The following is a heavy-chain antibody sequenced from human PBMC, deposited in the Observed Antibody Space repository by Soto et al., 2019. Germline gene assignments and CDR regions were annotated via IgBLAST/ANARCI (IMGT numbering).Heavy chain of an antibody. CDR3: ARGYRISMVILTTNYFDS. CDR2: IHHGGST. CDR1: GWPFGGFY. J-gene: IGHJ4*02. V-gene: IGHV4-34*01. D-gene: IGHD3-10*01. Sequence: SEALSVTCAVNGWPFGGFYWTWIRQSPGKGLEWIGEIHHGGSTNYNPSLKSRVTMSLDTSKNQFSLKLTSVTAADTAVYYCARGYRISMVILTTNYFDSWGQGTPVTVSS.